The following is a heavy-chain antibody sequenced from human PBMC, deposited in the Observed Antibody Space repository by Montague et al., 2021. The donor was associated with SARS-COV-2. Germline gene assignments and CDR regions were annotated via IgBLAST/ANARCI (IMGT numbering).Heavy chain of an antibody. CDR1: GGSISSYC. CDR2: IYFSVST. J-gene: IGHJ3*01. CDR3: ARGRYVPDAFDF. V-gene: IGHV4-59*01. D-gene: IGHD3-10*02. Sequence: SETLSLTCTVSGGSISSYCWSWIRLRPGDGMGWKWYIYFSVSTNNNPSLKSRVTISLDTSKNQFSLKLNSVTAADTAVYYCARGRYVPDAFDFWGQGTLVTVSS.